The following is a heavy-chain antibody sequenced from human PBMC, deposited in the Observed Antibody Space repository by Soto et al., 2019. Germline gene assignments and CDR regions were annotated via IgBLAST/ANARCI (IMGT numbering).Heavy chain of an antibody. CDR3: VRTAREGAVAPHWFDR. CDR2: VYYTGST. Sequence: SETLSLTCTVSGASIRSTDYYWSWLRQAPGKGLEWIGYVYYTGSTYYNPALMSRLTISVDTSKNQFSLKLTSVTAAETAVYYCVRTAREGAVAPHWFDRWGQGTQVTVSS. D-gene: IGHD2-21*02. J-gene: IGHJ5*02. CDR1: GASIRSTDYY. V-gene: IGHV4-30-4*01.